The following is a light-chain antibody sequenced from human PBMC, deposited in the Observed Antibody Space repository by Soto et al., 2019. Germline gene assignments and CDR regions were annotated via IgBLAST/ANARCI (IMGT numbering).Light chain of an antibody. J-gene: IGKJ4*01. V-gene: IGKV4-1*01. CDR3: QQCLSSPLT. CDR2: WAS. CDR1: QSVLYNSKNKNF. Sequence: NVRRHSPDPLPVSLGERATIHCKSSQSVLYNSKNKNFLAWYQQKPGHPPKLLFYWASTRESGVPDRFSGSGSGTDFTLTISSLQAEDVAVYYCQQCLSSPLTFGGGTTVDIK.